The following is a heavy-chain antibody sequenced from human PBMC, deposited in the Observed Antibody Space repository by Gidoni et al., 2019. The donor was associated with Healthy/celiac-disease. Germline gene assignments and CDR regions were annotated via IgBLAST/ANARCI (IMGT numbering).Heavy chain of an antibody. Sequence: PGKGLEWVAVISYDGSNKYYADSVKGRFTISRDNSKNTLYLQMNSLRAEDTAVYYCARDRVIGRSRVDYDLFDYWGQGTLVTVSS. CDR3: ARDRVIGRSRVDYDLFDY. J-gene: IGHJ4*02. D-gene: IGHD2-21*01. CDR2: ISYDGSNK. V-gene: IGHV3-30-3*01.